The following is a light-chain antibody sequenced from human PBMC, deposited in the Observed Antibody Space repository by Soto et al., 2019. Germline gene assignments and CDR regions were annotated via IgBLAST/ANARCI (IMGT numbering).Light chain of an antibody. Sequence: DLPRTQSPSSLSASAGARVPITRQASQGITNYLNWYPQKPGKAPKLLIYGASNLETGVPSRFSGSGSGTDFTFTIRSLKAEDIATYVCQPYDSVFTFCPGTRLEIK. CDR3: QPYDSVFT. V-gene: IGKV1-33*01. CDR2: GAS. J-gene: IGKJ5*01. CDR1: QGITNY.